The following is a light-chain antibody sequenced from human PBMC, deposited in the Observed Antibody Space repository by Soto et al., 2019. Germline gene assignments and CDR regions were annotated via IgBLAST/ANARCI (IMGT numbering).Light chain of an antibody. CDR3: LQDYNYPRT. CDR1: QGIRND. V-gene: IGKV1-6*01. CDR2: AAS. Sequence: AIQMTQSPSSLSASVGDRVTITCRASQGIRNDLGWYQQKPGEAPKLLIYAASSLQSGVPSRFSGSGSGTDFTRTISSLQPEDFATYYCLQDYNYPRTFGQGTKVEIK. J-gene: IGKJ1*01.